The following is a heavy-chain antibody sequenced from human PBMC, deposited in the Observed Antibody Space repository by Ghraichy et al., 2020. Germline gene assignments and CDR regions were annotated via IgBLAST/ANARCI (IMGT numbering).Heavy chain of an antibody. CDR3: AKHDASLVRGVIYYYYYGMDV. D-gene: IGHD3-10*01. CDR1: GFTFSSCA. CDR2: ISGNGGST. J-gene: IGHJ6*02. Sequence: GGSLRLSCAASGFTFSSCAMSWVRQAPGKGPEWVSAISGNGGSTYYADSVKGRFTISRDNSKNTLSLQMNSLRAEDTAVYYCAKHDASLVRGVIYYYYYGMDVWGQGTTVTVSS. V-gene: IGHV3-23*01.